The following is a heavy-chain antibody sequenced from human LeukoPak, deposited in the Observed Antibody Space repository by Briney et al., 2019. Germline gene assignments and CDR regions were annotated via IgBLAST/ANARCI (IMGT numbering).Heavy chain of an antibody. V-gene: IGHV1-18*01. CDR1: GYTFTSYG. CDR3: ARDLAVAGTSYYYYMDV. Sequence: ASVKVSCKASGYTFTSYGISWVRQAPGQGLEWKGWISAYNGNTNYAQKLQGRVTMTTDTSTSTAYMELRSLRSDDTAVYYCARDLAVAGTSYYYYMDVWGKGTTVTVSS. CDR2: ISAYNGNT. J-gene: IGHJ6*03. D-gene: IGHD6-19*01.